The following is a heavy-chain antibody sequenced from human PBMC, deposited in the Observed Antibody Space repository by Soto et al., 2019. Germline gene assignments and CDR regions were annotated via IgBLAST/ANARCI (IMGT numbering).Heavy chain of an antibody. CDR1: GFTFSSYS. J-gene: IGHJ4*02. Sequence: EVRLVESGGSFVQPGGSLRLSCAASGFTFSSYSMIWVRQAPGKGLEWLSYITTMSSAKDYADSVKGRFTISRDNAKNSLYLQMSSLRAEDTAVYYCARDVDWACDHWGQGTLVTVSS. V-gene: IGHV3-48*01. CDR2: ITTMSSAK. CDR3: ARDVDWACDH. D-gene: IGHD3-9*01.